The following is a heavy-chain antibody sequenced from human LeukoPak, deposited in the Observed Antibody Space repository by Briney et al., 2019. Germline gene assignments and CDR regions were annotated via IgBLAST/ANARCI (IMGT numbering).Heavy chain of an antibody. Sequence: PGGSLRLSCAASGFTFSSYAMSWVRQAPGKGLEWVSAISGSGGSTYYADSVKGRFTISRDNSKNTLYLQMNSLRAEDTAVYYCARVPERFHPMRITIFGVVARPYYYYGMDVWGQGTTVTVSS. CDR3: ARVPERFHPMRITIFGVVARPYYYYGMDV. CDR2: ISGSGGST. J-gene: IGHJ6*02. V-gene: IGHV3-23*01. D-gene: IGHD3-3*01. CDR1: GFTFSSYA.